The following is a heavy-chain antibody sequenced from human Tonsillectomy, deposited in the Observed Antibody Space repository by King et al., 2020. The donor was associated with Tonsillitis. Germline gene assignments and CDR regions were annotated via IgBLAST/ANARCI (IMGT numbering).Heavy chain of an antibody. D-gene: IGHD6-13*01. CDR2: IRNKANKYST. J-gene: IGHJ4*02. Sequence: EVQLVESGGGLVQPGGSLRLSCAASGFTFSDHHMDWVRQAPGKGLEWVGRIRNKANKYSTEHAASVKGRFTISRDDSKNSLYLQMHSLNTEDTAVYYCTKWGSNWLPYYWGQGTLVTVSS. CDR1: GFTFSDHH. CDR3: TKWGSNWLPYY. V-gene: IGHV3-72*01.